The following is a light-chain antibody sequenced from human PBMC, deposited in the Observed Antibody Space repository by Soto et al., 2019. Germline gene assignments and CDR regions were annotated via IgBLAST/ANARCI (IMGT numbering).Light chain of an antibody. Sequence: QTVVTQEPSLTVSPGGTVTLTCGSSTGAVTSGYSPNWFQQKPGQAPRPLIHSTSNKYSWTPARFSGSLLGGKAALTLSRVQSEDDADYYCLLYYGGVHVFGTGTKLTVL. J-gene: IGLJ1*01. CDR2: STS. CDR1: TGAVTSGYS. V-gene: IGLV7-43*01. CDR3: LLYYGGVHV.